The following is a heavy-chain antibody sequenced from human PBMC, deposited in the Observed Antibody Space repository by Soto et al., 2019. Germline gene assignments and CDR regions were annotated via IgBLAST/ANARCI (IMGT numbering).Heavy chain of an antibody. CDR2: IIPIFGTA. J-gene: IGHJ5*02. D-gene: IGHD3-10*01. CDR1: GGTFSSYA. CDR3: ARDHYYGSGPGRVWFDP. Sequence: QVQLVQSGAEVKKPGSSVKVSCKASGGTFSSYAISWVRQAPGKGLEWMGGIIPIFGTANYAQKFQGRVTITADESTSTSYMELSSLRSEDTAVYYCARDHYYGSGPGRVWFDPWGQGTLVTVSS. V-gene: IGHV1-69*01.